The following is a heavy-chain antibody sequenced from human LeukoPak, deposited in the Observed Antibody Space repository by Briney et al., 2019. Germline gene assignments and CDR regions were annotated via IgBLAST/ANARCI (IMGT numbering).Heavy chain of an antibody. Sequence: SETLSLTCTVSGGSISSDNYYWGWTRQSPGKGLEWIASVYYTGTTYYTPSLTTRATISVDMSKNQFSLKLSSVTAADTAVYYCARRSAFWKSLDFWGQGTLVTVSS. CDR1: GGSISSDNYY. D-gene: IGHD3-3*01. CDR2: VYYTGTT. V-gene: IGHV4-39*01. J-gene: IGHJ4*02. CDR3: ARRSAFWKSLDF.